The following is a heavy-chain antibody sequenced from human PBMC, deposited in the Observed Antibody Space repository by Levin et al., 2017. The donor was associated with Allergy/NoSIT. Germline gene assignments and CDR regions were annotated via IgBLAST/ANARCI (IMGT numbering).Heavy chain of an antibody. J-gene: IGHJ4*02. CDR3: ERVLSAISAAGPEY. CDR1: GGSITSSSYQ. V-gene: IGHV4-39*07. Sequence: SETLSLTCTVSGGSITSSSYQWGWIRKPPGKGLEWIGNIYYSGSTSYNPSLKDRVTISIDTSKNQFFLKLTSVTAAETAVYYCERVLSAISAAGPEYLGQGTLVTVSS. D-gene: IGHD6-13*01. CDR2: IYYSGST.